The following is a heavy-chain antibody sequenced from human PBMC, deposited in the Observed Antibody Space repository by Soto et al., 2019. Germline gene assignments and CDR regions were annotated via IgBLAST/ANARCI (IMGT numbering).Heavy chain of an antibody. CDR1: GFTFSSYG. CDR2: ISYDGSNK. Sequence: PGGSLRLSCAASGFTFSSYGMHWVRQAPGKGLEWVAVISYDGSNKYYADSVKGRFTISRDNSKNTLYLQMNSLRAEDTAVYYCAKVYYDFWSGYPPYYFDYWGQGTLVTVSS. V-gene: IGHV3-30*18. D-gene: IGHD3-3*01. J-gene: IGHJ4*02. CDR3: AKVYYDFWSGYPPYYFDY.